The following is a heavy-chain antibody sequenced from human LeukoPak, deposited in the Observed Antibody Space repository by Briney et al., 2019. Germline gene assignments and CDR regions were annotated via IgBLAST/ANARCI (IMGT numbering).Heavy chain of an antibody. D-gene: IGHD1-26*01. CDR1: GYSFTSYW. CDR2: IYPEDSDI. V-gene: IGHV5-51*01. Sequence: GESLKISCEGFGYSFTSYWIAWVRQMPGKGLGWMGIIYPEDSDIRYSPSFEGQVTISADTSISTAYLQWSSLKASDTAMYYCARQVLIMGPPGLDYWGQGTLVTVSS. CDR3: ARQVLIMGPPGLDY. J-gene: IGHJ4*02.